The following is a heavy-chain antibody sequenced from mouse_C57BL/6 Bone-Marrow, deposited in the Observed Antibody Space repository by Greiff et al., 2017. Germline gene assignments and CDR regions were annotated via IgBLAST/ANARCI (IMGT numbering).Heavy chain of an antibody. D-gene: IGHD4-1*01. Sequence: QVQLQQSGAELVKPGASVKMSCKASGYTFTTYPIEWMKQNHGKSLAWIGNFHPYNDDTKHNEKFKGKATLTVEKSSSTVYLELSRLTSDDSAVYYCARLNCDVGYLDYWGQGTTLTVSS. CDR2: FHPYNDDT. J-gene: IGHJ2*01. CDR1: GYTFTTYP. CDR3: ARLNCDVGYLDY. V-gene: IGHV1-47*01.